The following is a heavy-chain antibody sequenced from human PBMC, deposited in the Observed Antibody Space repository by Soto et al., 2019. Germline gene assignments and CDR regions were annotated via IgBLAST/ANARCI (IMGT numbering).Heavy chain of an antibody. Sequence: PGESLKISCRGSGDSFTSYWISWVRQMPGKGLEWMGRIDPSDSYTNYSPSFQGHVTISADKSISTAYLQWSSLKASDTAIYYCARLPLAGNYYYYSMDVWGQGTTVTAP. V-gene: IGHV5-10-1*01. D-gene: IGHD6-19*01. CDR1: GDSFTSYW. J-gene: IGHJ6*02. CDR3: ARLPLAGNYYYYSMDV. CDR2: IDPSDSYT.